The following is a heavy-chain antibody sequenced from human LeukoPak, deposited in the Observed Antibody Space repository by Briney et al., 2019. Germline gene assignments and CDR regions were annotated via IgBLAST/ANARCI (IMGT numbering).Heavy chain of an antibody. CDR1: GFTFSSYN. J-gene: IGHJ4*02. Sequence: GGSLRLSCAASGFTFSSYNMNWVRQAPGRGLEWVSSISTTSNYIYYADSVKGRFTISRDNAKNSLYLQMNSLRAEYTAVYYCARVHSGSPHWGQGTLVTVSS. V-gene: IGHV3-21*01. CDR2: ISTTSNYI. D-gene: IGHD1-26*01. CDR3: ARVHSGSPH.